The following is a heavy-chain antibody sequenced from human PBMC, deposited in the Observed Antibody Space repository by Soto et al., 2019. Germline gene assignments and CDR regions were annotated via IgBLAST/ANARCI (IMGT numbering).Heavy chain of an antibody. Sequence: QVQLQQWGAGLLKPSETLSLTCAVYGGSFSGYYWSWIRQPPGKGLEWIGEINHSGSTNYNPSLKRRVTISVDTSKTQFSLKLSSVTAADTAVYYCARDYGGKASFDYWGQGTLVTVSS. CDR1: GGSFSGYY. CDR2: INHSGST. CDR3: ARDYGGKASFDY. J-gene: IGHJ4*02. V-gene: IGHV4-34*01. D-gene: IGHD4-17*01.